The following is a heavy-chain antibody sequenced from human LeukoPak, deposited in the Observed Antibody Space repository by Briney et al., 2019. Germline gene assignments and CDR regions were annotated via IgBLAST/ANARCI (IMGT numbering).Heavy chain of an antibody. D-gene: IGHD1-7*01. CDR1: GGSISSYY. V-gene: IGHV4-59*01. Sequence: SETLSLTCTVSGGSISSYYWSWIRQPPGKGLEWIGYIYYSGSTNYNPSLKSRVTISVDTSKNQFSLTLSSVTAADTPVYYCARKDWNYRNAFDIWGQGTMVTVSS. CDR3: ARKDWNYRNAFDI. J-gene: IGHJ3*02. CDR2: IYYSGST.